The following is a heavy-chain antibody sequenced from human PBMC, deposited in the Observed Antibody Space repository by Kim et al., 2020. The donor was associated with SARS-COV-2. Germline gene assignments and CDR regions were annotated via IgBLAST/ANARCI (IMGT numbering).Heavy chain of an antibody. D-gene: IGHD3-9*01. Sequence: ASVKGRYTISRDQPKNTLYLQMNSLKTEDTAVYYCTTERCPYDILNGLEYWGQGTLVTVAS. V-gene: IGHV3-15*01. J-gene: IGHJ4*02. CDR3: TTERCPYDILNGLEY.